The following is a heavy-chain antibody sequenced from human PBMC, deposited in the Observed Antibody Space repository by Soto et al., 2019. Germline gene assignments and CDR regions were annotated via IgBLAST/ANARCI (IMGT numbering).Heavy chain of an antibody. CDR3: ARDHYGPGPYYSDY. D-gene: IGHD3-10*01. CDR1: GFTFSTYS. V-gene: IGHV3-21*01. J-gene: IGHJ4*02. Sequence: GGSLRLSCAASGFTFSTYSMNWVRQAPGKGLEWVSFISSSSSYMNYADSVKGRFTISRDNAKNSLYLHMNSLRAEDTAVYYCARDHYGPGPYYSDYPGQGTRVTGAS. CDR2: ISSSSSYM.